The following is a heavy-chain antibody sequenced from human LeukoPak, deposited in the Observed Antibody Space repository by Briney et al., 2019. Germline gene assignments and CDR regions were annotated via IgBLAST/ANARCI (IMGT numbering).Heavy chain of an antibody. Sequence: PSETLSLTCTVSGGSISSYYWSWIRQPPGKGLEWIGYIYYSGSTNYNPSLKSRVTISVDTSKNQFSLKLSSVTAADTAVYYCARGTMWGQGTLVTVSS. D-gene: IGHD3-10*01. CDR2: IYYSGST. CDR1: GGSISSYY. J-gene: IGHJ4*02. CDR3: ARGTM. V-gene: IGHV4-59*01.